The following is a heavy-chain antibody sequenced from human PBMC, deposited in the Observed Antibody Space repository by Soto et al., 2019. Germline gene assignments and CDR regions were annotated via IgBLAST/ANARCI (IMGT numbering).Heavy chain of an antibody. J-gene: IGHJ4*02. V-gene: IGHV4-59*12. CDR2: IHYGGGT. CDR3: VIRAWQGALEATCPET. Sequence: SETLSLTCTVSGGSLSDYYWTWIRQPPGKGLEWIGFIHYGGGTVYNPALRSRVTVTVETSQNQLSLRLISVTAADTAMYYCVIRAWQGALEATCPETWGQGSLVTVAS. CDR1: GGSLSDYY.